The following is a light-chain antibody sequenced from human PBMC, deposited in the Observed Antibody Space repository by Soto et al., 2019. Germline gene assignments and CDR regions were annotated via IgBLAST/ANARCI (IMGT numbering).Light chain of an antibody. CDR1: SSDVGGYDY. Sequence: QSALTQPASVSGSPGRSITISCTGTSSDVGGYDYVSWYQQHPGKTPKLIIYEVSNRPSGISNRFSGSKSAYTASLTISGLQTEDEADYYCSSYTSGSAWVFGGGTKVTVL. J-gene: IGLJ3*02. V-gene: IGLV2-14*01. CDR2: EVS. CDR3: SSYTSGSAWV.